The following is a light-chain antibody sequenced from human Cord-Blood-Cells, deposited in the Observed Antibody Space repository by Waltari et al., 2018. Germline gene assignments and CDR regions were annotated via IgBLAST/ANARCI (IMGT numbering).Light chain of an antibody. CDR2: GAS. Sequence: EIVMTLSPAPLSVSTGESATLSCRASQSVSSNLAWYQQKPGQAPRLLIYGASTRATGIPARFSGSGSGTEFTLTISSLQSEDFAVYYCQQYNNWPLTFGGGTKVEIK. J-gene: IGKJ4*01. CDR3: QQYNNWPLT. CDR1: QSVSSN. V-gene: IGKV3-15*01.